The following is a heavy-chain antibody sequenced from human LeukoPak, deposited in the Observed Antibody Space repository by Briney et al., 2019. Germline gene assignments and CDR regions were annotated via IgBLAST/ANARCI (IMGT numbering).Heavy chain of an antibody. D-gene: IGHD1-26*01. Sequence: SETLSLTCSVSGDSFSSSSYYWGWIRQPPGKGLEWIGSINYSGITYYNPSLKSRVTISVDTSKNQFSLRLSSVTVADTAVYYCARLSIVRATSSYYMDVWGKGTTVTVSS. CDR3: ARLSIVRATSSYYMDV. V-gene: IGHV4-39*01. J-gene: IGHJ6*03. CDR1: GDSFSSSSYY. CDR2: INYSGIT.